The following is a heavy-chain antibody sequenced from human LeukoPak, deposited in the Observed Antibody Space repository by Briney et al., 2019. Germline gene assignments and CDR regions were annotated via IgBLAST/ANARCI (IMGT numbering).Heavy chain of an antibody. CDR1: GFTVSSNS. D-gene: IGHD5-18*01. V-gene: IGHV3-53*01. CDR2: IYSGGRT. J-gene: IGHJ6*02. CDR3: ARDLGYSYGYDGGDYGMDV. Sequence: PGGSLRLSCAASGFTVSSNSMSGVRQAPGKGLEGGSVIYSGGRTNYADSVKGRITISRDNSKNTVYLQMNSLRAEHTAVYYCARDLGYSYGYDGGDYGMDVWGQGTTVTVSS.